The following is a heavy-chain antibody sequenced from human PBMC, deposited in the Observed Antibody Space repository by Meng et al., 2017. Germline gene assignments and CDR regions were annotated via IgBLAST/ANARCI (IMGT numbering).Heavy chain of an antibody. D-gene: IGHD1-14*01. J-gene: IGHJ4*02. CDR3: VKSGRVGTPGGL. CDR2: LYSDGAT. Sequence: VELVEAGGAAVQPGGSLRLSCAGSGFTVSSYYMSWVRQAPGKGLEWVSVLYSDGATYYGGSVQGRFSISRDNFKSTVYLQMHSLRAEDTAVYYCVKSGRVGTPGGLWGQGTVVTVSS. V-gene: IGHV3-66*02. CDR1: GFTVSSYY.